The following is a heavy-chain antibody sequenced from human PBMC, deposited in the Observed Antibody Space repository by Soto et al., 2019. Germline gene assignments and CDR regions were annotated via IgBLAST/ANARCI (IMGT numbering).Heavy chain of an antibody. CDR2: ISYDGNNK. CDR3: ARVNQLNYPSLPYNYYGLDV. D-gene: IGHD3-10*01. V-gene: IGHV3-30-3*01. CDR1: GFTFSTYA. Sequence: PGGSLRLSCAASGFTFSTYAFHWVRQAPGKGLEWVTLISYDGNNKYFADSVKDRFTISRDNSKNTLYPQMHSLRAEDTAVYYCARVNQLNYPSLPYNYYGLDVWGQGTTVTVSS. J-gene: IGHJ6*02.